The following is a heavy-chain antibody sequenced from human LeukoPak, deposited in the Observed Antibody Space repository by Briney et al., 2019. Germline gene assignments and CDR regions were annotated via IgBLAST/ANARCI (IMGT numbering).Heavy chain of an antibody. CDR2: LSYDGSNE. Sequence: PGGSLRLSCAASGFTFSNYAMHWVRQAPGKGLEWVAVLSYDGSNEYYADSVKGRFTISRDNSKNTLYLQMNSLRAEDTAMYYCASGYSSSWSASFYWGQGTLVTVSS. V-gene: IGHV3-30*04. D-gene: IGHD6-13*01. CDR1: GFTFSNYA. CDR3: ASGYSSSWSASFY. J-gene: IGHJ4*02.